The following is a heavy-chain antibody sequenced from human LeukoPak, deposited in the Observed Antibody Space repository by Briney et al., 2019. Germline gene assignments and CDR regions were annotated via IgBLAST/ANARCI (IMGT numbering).Heavy chain of an antibody. D-gene: IGHD2-2*01. CDR1: GFTFSSYA. J-gene: IGHJ5*02. CDR3: AKSGRDIVVVPAAT. V-gene: IGHV3-23*01. CDR2: ISGTGSDT. Sequence: GGSLRLSCAASGFTFSSYAMSWVRQAPGKGLEWVSAISGTGSDTNYADSVKGRFTISRDNSKNTLYLQMNSLRAEDTAVYYCAKSGRDIVVVPAATWGQGTLVTVSS.